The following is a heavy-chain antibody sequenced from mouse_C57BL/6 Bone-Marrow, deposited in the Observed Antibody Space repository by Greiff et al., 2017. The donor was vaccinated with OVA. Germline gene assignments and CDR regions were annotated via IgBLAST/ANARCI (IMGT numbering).Heavy chain of an antibody. D-gene: IGHD2-4*01. CDR3: ARGGAYYDYDDYFDY. J-gene: IGHJ2*01. CDR2: ILPSIGRT. CDR1: DSEVFPIAY. Sequence: QVQLKQSGSELRSPGSSVKLSCKDFDSEVFPIAYMSWVRQKPGHGFEWIGGILPSIGRTIYGEKFEDKATLDADTLSNTAYLELNSLTSEDSAIYYCARGGAYYDYDDYFDYWGQGTTLTVSS. V-gene: IGHV15-2*01.